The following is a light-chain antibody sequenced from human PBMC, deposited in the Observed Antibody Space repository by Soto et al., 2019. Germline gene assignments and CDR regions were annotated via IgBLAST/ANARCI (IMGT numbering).Light chain of an antibody. CDR2: TNY. CDR1: SSNIGTNP. J-gene: IGLJ1*01. CDR3: AAWDDSLNGNV. Sequence: QSALTQPPSASGTPGQRVTISCSGSSSNIGTNPVNWYQQLPGTAPKLLIYTNYQRPSGVPDRFSGSKSGTSASLAISGLQSEDEADYYCAAWDDSLNGNVFGTGTKVTVL. V-gene: IGLV1-44*01.